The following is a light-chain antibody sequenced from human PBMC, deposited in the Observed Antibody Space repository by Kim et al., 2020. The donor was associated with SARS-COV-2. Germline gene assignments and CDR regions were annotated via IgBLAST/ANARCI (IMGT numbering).Light chain of an antibody. CDR2: LNSDGSH. V-gene: IGLV4-69*01. CDR3: QTWGTGILV. J-gene: IGLJ3*02. Sequence: AWVKLTCTLSNGRSNDAIAGNQQQPEKGPRYLMKLNSDGSHSKGDGIPDRFSGSSSGAERYLTISSLQSEDEADYYCQTWGTGILVFGGGTQLTVL. CDR1: NGRSNDA.